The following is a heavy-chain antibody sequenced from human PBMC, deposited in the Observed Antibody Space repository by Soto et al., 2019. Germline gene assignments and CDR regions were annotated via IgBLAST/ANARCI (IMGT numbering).Heavy chain of an antibody. V-gene: IGHV3-33*01. CDR1: GFTFSSYF. CDR2: IWYDGSNK. CDR3: ARVEGLPTGGNYYYYGMDV. J-gene: IGHJ6*02. Sequence: GGSLRLSCAASGFTFSSYFMHWVRQAPGKGLEWVAVIWYDGSNKYYADSVKGRFTISRDNSKNTLYLQMNSLRAEDTAVYYCARVEGLPTGGNYYYYGMDVWGQGTTVTVSS.